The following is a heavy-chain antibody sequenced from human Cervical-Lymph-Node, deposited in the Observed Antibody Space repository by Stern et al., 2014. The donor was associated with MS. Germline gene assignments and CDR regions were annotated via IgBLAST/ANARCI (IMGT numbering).Heavy chain of an antibody. Sequence: VQLVESGAGVKKPGASVRVSCKTSGDTFTTYAFTWVRQAPRQGLEWMGWFNAYNGKTNYAQKLQGRVTMTTDTSTSTAYMDLRSLRSDDTAMYYCAISDFPVYHYSLDVWGQGTTVTVSS. V-gene: IGHV1-18*01. CDR1: GDTFTTYA. D-gene: IGHD2-21*02. CDR2: FNAYNGKT. J-gene: IGHJ6*02. CDR3: AISDFPVYHYSLDV.